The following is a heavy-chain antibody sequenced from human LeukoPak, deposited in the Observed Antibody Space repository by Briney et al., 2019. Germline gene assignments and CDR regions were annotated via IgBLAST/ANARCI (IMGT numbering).Heavy chain of an antibody. V-gene: IGHV3-23*01. Sequence: PGGSLRLSCAASGFTFSSNTMSWVRQAPGKGLEWVSAITGSGGSTYHADSVKGRFTISRDNSKNTLYLQMNRLRAEDTAVYYCAKANYYESSGYYENLDYWGQGTLVTVSS. CDR1: GFTFSSNT. CDR3: AKANYYESSGYYENLDY. J-gene: IGHJ4*02. D-gene: IGHD3-22*01. CDR2: ITGSGGST.